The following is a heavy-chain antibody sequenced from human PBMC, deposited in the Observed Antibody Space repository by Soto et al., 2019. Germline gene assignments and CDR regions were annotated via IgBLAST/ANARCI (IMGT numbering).Heavy chain of an antibody. J-gene: IGHJ4*02. CDR1: GFTFDDYT. Sequence: EVQLVESGGVVVQPGGSLGLSCAASGFTFDDYTMHWVRQAPGKGLEWVSLISWDGDSTYYADSVKGRFTISRDNSENSLYLQMNSLRTEDTAFYYCAKDIAGSGWYSLDYWGQGTLVTVSS. V-gene: IGHV3-43*01. CDR3: AKDIAGSGWYSLDY. D-gene: IGHD6-19*01. CDR2: ISWDGDST.